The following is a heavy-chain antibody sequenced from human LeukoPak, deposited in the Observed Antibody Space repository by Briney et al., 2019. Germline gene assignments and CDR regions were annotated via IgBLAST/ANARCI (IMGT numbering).Heavy chain of an antibody. V-gene: IGHV4-59*01. CDR1: SGSISHYY. CDR2: IYYSGST. D-gene: IGHD2-2*01. Sequence: PSETLSLTCTVSSGSISHYYWSWIRQPPGMGLEWIGYIYYSGSTTYNPSLKSRVTMSVDTSRNRFSLRLRSVTAADTAVYYCARGEYCSSSTCYRNAFDIWGQGTVVTVSS. CDR3: ARGEYCSSSTCYRNAFDI. J-gene: IGHJ3*02.